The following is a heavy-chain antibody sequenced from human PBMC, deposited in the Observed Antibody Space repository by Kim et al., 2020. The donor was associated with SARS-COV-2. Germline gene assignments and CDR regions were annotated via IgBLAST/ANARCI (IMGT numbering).Heavy chain of an antibody. CDR3: ASRGLASDAFDI. D-gene: IGHD3-10*01. J-gene: IGHJ3*02. V-gene: IGHV4-59*01. CDR2: IYYSGST. Sequence: SETLSLTCTVSGGSISSYYWSWIRQPPGKGLEWIGYIYYSGSTNYNPSLKSRVTISVDTSKNQFSLKLSSVTAADTAVYYCASRGLASDAFDIWGQGTMVTVSS. CDR1: GGSISSYY.